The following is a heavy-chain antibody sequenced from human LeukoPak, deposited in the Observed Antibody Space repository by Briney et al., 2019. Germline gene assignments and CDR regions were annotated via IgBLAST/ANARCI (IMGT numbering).Heavy chain of an antibody. CDR2: INHSGST. V-gene: IGHV4-34*01. D-gene: IGHD2-2*01. Sequence: SETLSLTCAVYVGSFSGYYWTWIRQPPGKGLEWIGEINHSGSTNYNPSLKSRVTISVDTSKNQFSLKLSSVTAADTAVYYCARPRRGYCSSTSCPSYYYYYMDVWGKGTTVTVSS. CDR1: VGSFSGYY. CDR3: ARPRRGYCSSTSCPSYYYYYMDV. J-gene: IGHJ6*03.